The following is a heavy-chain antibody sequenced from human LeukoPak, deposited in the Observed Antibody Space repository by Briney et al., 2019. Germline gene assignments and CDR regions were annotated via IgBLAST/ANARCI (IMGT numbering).Heavy chain of an antibody. CDR2: VYYSGST. Sequence: PSETLSLTCTVSGGSISSYYWTWIRQPPGKGLEWIGYVYYSGSTNYNPSLKSRVTISVDASKNQFSLKLSSVTAADTAVYYCARLGIFGVVTDYWGQGPLVPVSS. CDR3: ARLGIFGVVTDY. D-gene: IGHD3-3*01. J-gene: IGHJ4*02. V-gene: IGHV4-59*08. CDR1: GGSISSYY.